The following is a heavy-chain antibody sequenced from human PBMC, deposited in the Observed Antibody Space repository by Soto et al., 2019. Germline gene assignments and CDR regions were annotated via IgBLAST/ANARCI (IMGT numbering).Heavy chain of an antibody. CDR3: AKTLNLILTGLGPPPLDAFDI. D-gene: IGHD3-9*01. V-gene: IGHV3-23*01. CDR1: GFTFSSYA. CDR2: ISGSGGST. Sequence: PGGSLRLSCAASGFTFSSYAMSWVRQAPGKGLEWVSAISGSGGSTYYADSVKGRFTISRDNSKNTLYLQMNSLRAEDTAVYYCAKTLNLILTGLGPPPLDAFDIWGQGTMVTVSS. J-gene: IGHJ3*02.